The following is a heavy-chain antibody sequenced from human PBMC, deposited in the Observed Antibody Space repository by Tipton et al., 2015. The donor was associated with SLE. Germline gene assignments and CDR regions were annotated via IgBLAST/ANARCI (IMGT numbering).Heavy chain of an antibody. CDR3: AKDHYIDFWGGPSGY. V-gene: IGHV3-48*03. Sequence: SLRLSCEASAFTFTTYEMNWVRQSPGKWLEWLSYISSSGDTIYYADSVKGRFTISRDNSKNTLYLQMNSLRAEDTAVYYCAKDHYIDFWGGPSGYWGQGTLVTVSS. J-gene: IGHJ4*02. CDR1: AFTFTTYE. D-gene: IGHD3-3*01. CDR2: ISSSGDTI.